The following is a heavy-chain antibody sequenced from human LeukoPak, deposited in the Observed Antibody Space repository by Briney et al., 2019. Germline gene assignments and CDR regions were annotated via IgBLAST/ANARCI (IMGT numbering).Heavy chain of an antibody. CDR1: GGSFSGYY. CDR3: ARGDGYPSEPFDY. Sequence: SETLSLTCAVYGGSFSGYYWSWIRQPPGKGLEWIGEINHSGSTNYNPSLKSRVTISVDTSKNQFSLKLSSVTAADTAVYYCARGDGYPSEPFDYWGQGTLVTVSS. D-gene: IGHD5-24*01. CDR2: INHSGST. J-gene: IGHJ4*02. V-gene: IGHV4-34*01.